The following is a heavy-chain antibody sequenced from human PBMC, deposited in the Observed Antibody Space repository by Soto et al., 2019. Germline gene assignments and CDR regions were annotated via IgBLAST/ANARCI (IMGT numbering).Heavy chain of an antibody. Sequence: GWSLRLSCAASGFTFDDYGMSWVRQAPGKGLEWVSGINWNGGSTGYADSVKGRFTISRDNAKNSLYLQMNSLRAEDTALYHCARVEKNYYGSGIDPWGQGTLVTVSS. CDR1: GFTFDDYG. CDR3: ARVEKNYYGSGIDP. D-gene: IGHD3-10*01. J-gene: IGHJ5*02. CDR2: INWNGGST. V-gene: IGHV3-20*01.